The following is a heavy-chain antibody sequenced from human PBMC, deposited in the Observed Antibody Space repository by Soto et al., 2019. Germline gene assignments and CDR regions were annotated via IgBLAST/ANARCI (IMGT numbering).Heavy chain of an antibody. Sequence: QVQLQESGPGLVKPSGTLSLTCTISGGSINTYYWSWIRQPAGKGLEWIGRIYHSGYTNPNSSLKSRLTMSVDTSKNQFCLRLSSVTAADTAVYYCARVAGAKFDFWGQGILVTVSS. CDR1: GGSINTYY. V-gene: IGHV4-4*07. CDR2: IYHSGYT. J-gene: IGHJ4*02. D-gene: IGHD6-19*01. CDR3: ARVAGAKFDF.